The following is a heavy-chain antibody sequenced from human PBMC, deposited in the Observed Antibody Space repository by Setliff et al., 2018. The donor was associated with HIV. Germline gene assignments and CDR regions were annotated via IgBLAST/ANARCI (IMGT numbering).Heavy chain of an antibody. J-gene: IGHJ3*02. CDR1: GFIFSSYA. V-gene: IGHV3-23*01. CDR3: AKSRITSQYDALDI. CDR2: ITSSGDNT. D-gene: IGHD2-2*01. Sequence: GGSLRLSCAASGFIFSSYAMHWVRQAPGKGLEWVSVITSSGDNTYYADFVKGRFTISRDNSKNTVYLQMNSLRVDDTAVYYCAKSRITSQYDALDIWGQGTMVTVSS.